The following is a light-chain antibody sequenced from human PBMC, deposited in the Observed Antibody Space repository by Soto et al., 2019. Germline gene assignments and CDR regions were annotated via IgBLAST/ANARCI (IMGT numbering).Light chain of an antibody. J-gene: IGKJ1*01. Sequence: AIQMTQSPSYLSASVGDRVTITCRASQGIGTELGWYQLKPGKAPKLLVYGASTLQSGVLPRFSGSGSGTDFTLTISSLQPDDFATYYCLQDFSNPRTFGQGTKVEIK. V-gene: IGKV1-6*02. CDR3: LQDFSNPRT. CDR2: GAS. CDR1: QGIGTE.